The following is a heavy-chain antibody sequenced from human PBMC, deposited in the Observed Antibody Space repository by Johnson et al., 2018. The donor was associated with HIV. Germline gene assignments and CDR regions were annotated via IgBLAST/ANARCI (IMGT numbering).Heavy chain of an antibody. CDR3: ARAPGEAFYI. V-gene: IGHV3-33*05. CDR2: ISYDGNNK. Sequence: VQVVESGGGVVQPGRSLRLSCAASGFTFSSYGMHWVRQAPGKGLEWVAVISYDGNNKYYADSVKGRFTISRENSKNTVYLQMNSLRAEDTALYYCARAPGEAFYIWGQGTMVTVSS. CDR1: GFTFSSYG. D-gene: IGHD7-27*01. J-gene: IGHJ3*02.